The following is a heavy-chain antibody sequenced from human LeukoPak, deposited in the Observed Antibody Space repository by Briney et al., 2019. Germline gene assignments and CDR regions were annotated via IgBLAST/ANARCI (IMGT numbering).Heavy chain of an antibody. V-gene: IGHV4-30-4*08. CDR2: IYYSGTT. Sequence: PSETLSLTCTVSGGSISSGDYYWSWIRQPPGKGLEWIGYIYYSGTTYYNPSLGSRTSISPDTSKNHFSLRLTSVTAADTAVYYCARASPATVSFDIWGQGTLVTVSS. D-gene: IGHD2-15*01. CDR3: ARASPATVSFDI. CDR1: GGSISSGDYY. J-gene: IGHJ3*02.